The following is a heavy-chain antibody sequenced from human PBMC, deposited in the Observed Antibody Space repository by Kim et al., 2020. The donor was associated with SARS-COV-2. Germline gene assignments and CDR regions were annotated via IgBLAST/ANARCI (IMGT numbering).Heavy chain of an antibody. Sequence: SETLSLTCAVFGGSFSGYYWSWIRQPPGKGLEWIGEINPSGDTKYNPSLKSRLTISVDTSKNQFSLSVASVTAADTAVYFCARSPSQYNILTGYYGGLFDSWGHGLLVTVSS. CDR3: ARSPSQYNILTGYYGGLFDS. CDR2: INPSGDT. CDR1: GGSFSGYY. D-gene: IGHD3-9*01. J-gene: IGHJ5*01. V-gene: IGHV4-34*01.